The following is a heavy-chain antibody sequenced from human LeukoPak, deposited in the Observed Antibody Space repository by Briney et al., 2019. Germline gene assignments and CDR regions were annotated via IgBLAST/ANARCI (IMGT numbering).Heavy chain of an antibody. Sequence: GGSLRLSCTASGCTFRTYAMNWVRQAPGKGLEWLAGISGSGNGTDYAAYENRRSTISSDNSKKMVYLQMNSLTVEDAATYYCAKRTMSAFDSWGQGTLLIVSS. CDR3: AKRTMSAFDS. D-gene: IGHD5-24*01. J-gene: IGHJ4*02. CDR2: ISGSGNGT. CDR1: GCTFRTYA. V-gene: IGHV3-23*01.